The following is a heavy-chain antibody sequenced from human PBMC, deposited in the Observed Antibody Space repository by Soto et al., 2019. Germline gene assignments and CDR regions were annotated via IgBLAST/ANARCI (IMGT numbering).Heavy chain of an antibody. V-gene: IGHV4-31*03. CDR3: ARVMTTVVTPSPHFDY. CDR2: IYYSGST. J-gene: IGHJ4*02. D-gene: IGHD4-17*01. CDR1: GGSISSGGYY. Sequence: PSETLSLTCTVSGGSISSGGYYWSWIRQHPGKGLEWIGYIYYSGSTYYNPSLKSRVTISVDTSKNQFSLKLSSVTAADTAVYYCARVMTTVVTPSPHFDYWGQGTLVTVSS.